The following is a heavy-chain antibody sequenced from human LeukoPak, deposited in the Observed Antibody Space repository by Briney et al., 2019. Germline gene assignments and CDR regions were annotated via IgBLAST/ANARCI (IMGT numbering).Heavy chain of an antibody. CDR1: GFTFSTYE. Sequence: PGGSLRLSCEASGFTFSTYEMNWVRQTPGKGLEWVSCIGSSGSTIYYADSVKGRFTISRDNGKNSLYLHMNSLRAEDTAVYYCATSGYSSGWSDYYYYYYMDVWGKGTTVTISS. CDR3: ATSGYSSGWSDYYYYYYMDV. J-gene: IGHJ6*03. D-gene: IGHD6-19*01. V-gene: IGHV3-48*03. CDR2: IGSSGSTI.